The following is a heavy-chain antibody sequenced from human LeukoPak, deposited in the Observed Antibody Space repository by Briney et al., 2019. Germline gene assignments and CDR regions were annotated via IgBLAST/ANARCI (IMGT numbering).Heavy chain of an antibody. V-gene: IGHV1-2*02. J-gene: IGHJ6*02. D-gene: IGHD5-12*01. CDR1: GYTFTFCY. Sequence: ASVYVSCKASGYTFTFCYIRWVRHAPGQGLGWMGLINTNSGGTNYAQKFQGSVTMTRDTSISTAYMELSRLRSDDTAVYYCARGNSLYSGHDYYYYCMDVWGQGTTVSVSS. CDR2: INTNSGGT. CDR3: ARGNSLYSGHDYYYYCMDV.